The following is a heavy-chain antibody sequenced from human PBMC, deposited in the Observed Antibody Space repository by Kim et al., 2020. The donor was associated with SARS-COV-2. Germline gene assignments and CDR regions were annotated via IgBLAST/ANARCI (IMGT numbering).Heavy chain of an antibody. D-gene: IGHD3-10*01. CDR2: IYYSGST. CDR3: ARMDVYGSGRFGYYYGMDV. Sequence: SETLSLTCTVSGGSISSGGYYWSWIRQHPGKGLEWIGYIYYSGSTYYNPSLKSRVTISVDTSKNQFSLKLSSVTAADTDVYYCARMDVYGSGRFGYYYGMDVWGQGTTVTVSS. CDR1: GGSISSGGYY. J-gene: IGHJ6*02. V-gene: IGHV4-31*03.